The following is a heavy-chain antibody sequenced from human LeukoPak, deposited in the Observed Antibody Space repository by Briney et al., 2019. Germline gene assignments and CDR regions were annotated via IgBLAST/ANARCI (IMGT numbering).Heavy chain of an antibody. V-gene: IGHV3-23*01. CDR3: AKDIPRSGWAFDY. J-gene: IGHJ4*02. Sequence: GGSLRLSCAASGFTFSNYAMSWVRQAPGKGLEWVSHISDSGGSTDYADSVKGRFTISRNNSKNTLYLQMNSLRVEDTAVYYCAKDIPRSGWAFDYWGQGTLVTVSS. D-gene: IGHD6-25*01. CDR2: ISDSGGST. CDR1: GFTFSNYA.